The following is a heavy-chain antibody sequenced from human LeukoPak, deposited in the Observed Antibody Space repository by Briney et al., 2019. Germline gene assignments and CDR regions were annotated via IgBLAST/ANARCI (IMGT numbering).Heavy chain of an antibody. CDR3: ARSELLWFGGVNSGFDY. J-gene: IGHJ4*02. Sequence: SQTLSPTCTVSGGSISSYYWSWIRQPPGKGLEWIGYVYYSGSTNYNPSLKSRVTISIDTSRTQFSLKLSSVTAADTAVYYCARSELLWFGGVNSGFDYWGQGTLVTVSS. CDR2: VYYSGST. CDR1: GGSISSYY. D-gene: IGHD3-10*01. V-gene: IGHV4-59*01.